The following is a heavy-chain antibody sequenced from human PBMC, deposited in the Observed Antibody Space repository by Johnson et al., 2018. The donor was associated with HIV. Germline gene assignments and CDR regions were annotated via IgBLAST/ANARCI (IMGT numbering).Heavy chain of an antibody. Sequence: VQLVESGGGLVQPGGSLRLSCAASGFTFSSYAMSWVRQAPGNGLEWFAYISSSGETRYYADSVKGRFTLSRDNAKNTLYLQMNSLRAEDTAVYYCAKDRLFGFRNDAFDIWGQGTMVTVSS. V-gene: IGHV3-48*04. J-gene: IGHJ3*02. CDR2: ISSSGETR. CDR3: AKDRLFGFRNDAFDI. CDR1: GFTFSSYA. D-gene: IGHD3-16*01.